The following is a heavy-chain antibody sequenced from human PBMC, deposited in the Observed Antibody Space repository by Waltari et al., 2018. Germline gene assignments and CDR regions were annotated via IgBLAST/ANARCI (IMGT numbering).Heavy chain of an antibody. Sequence: EVHLLESGGGLAQPGGSLRLSCAASGFNFISYAMSWVRQAPGKGLGWVSGISDSWVIKKYADSVKGRFTVSRDNSKNIVFLQLNSLRAEDTAIYYCARHLYSIDYLELGNWGQGTQVTVSS. V-gene: IGHV3-23*01. CDR3: ARHLYSIDYLELGN. J-gene: IGHJ4*02. D-gene: IGHD3-22*01. CDR1: GFNFISYA. CDR2: ISDSWVIK.